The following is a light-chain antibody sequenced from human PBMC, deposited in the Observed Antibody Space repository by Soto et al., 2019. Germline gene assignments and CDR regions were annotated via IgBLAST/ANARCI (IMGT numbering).Light chain of an antibody. CDR3: CSYAGSSTFEV. CDR1: SSDVGSYNL. Sequence: QSALTQPASVSGSPGQSITISCTGTSSDVGSYNLVSWYQQHPGKAPKLMIYEGSKRPSGVSNRFSGSKSGNTASLTISGLQAEDEAYYYCCSYAGSSTFEVFGTGTKVTVL. J-gene: IGLJ1*01. CDR2: EGS. V-gene: IGLV2-23*03.